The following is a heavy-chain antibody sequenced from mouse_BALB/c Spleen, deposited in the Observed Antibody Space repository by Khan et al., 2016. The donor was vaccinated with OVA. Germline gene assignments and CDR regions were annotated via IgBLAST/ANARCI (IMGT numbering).Heavy chain of an antibody. CDR1: GYSITSDYA. V-gene: IGHV3-2*02. D-gene: IGHD1-1*01. CDR2: ISYSGNT. J-gene: IGHJ2*01. Sequence: EVQLQESGPGLVKPSQSLSLTCTVTGYSITSDYAWNWIRQFPGNKLEWMGYISYSGNTKYNPPPKSRISITRDTSKNQFFLQLKSVTTEDAARYYCARVYGRDFDYWGQGTTLTVSS. CDR3: ARVYGRDFDY.